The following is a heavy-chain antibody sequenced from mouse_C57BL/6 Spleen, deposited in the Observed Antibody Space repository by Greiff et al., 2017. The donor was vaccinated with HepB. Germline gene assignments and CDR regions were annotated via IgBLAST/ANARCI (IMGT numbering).Heavy chain of an antibody. CDR1: GYTFTSYW. J-gene: IGHJ4*01. D-gene: IGHD1-1*01. CDR2: INPSNGGT. V-gene: IGHV1-53*01. Sequence: QVQLQQPGTELVKPGASVKLSCKASGYTFTSYWMHWVKQRPGQGLEWIGNINPSNGGTNYNEKFKSKATLTVDKSSSTAYMQLSSLTSEDSAVYYCARYINDYGSRDYAMDYWGQGTSVTVSS. CDR3: ARYINDYGSRDYAMDY.